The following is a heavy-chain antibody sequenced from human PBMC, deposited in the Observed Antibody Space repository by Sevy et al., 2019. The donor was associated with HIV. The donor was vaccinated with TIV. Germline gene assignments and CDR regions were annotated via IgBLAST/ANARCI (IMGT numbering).Heavy chain of an antibody. CDR2: IYYNVHI. CDR1: GGSITSLS. D-gene: IGHD1-26*01. Sequence: SETLSLTCTVSGGSITSLSWNWIRQPPGKGLEWIANIYYNVHINYNPSLKSRVTLSLDTSKNQFSLRLSSVTAADTAMYYCAGENAWGRGYSWGQGTLVTVSS. CDR3: AGENAWGRGYS. V-gene: IGHV4-59*08. J-gene: IGHJ4*02.